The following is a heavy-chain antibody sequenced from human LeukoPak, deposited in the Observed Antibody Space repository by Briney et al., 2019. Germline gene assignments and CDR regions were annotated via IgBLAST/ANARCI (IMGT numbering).Heavy chain of an antibody. CDR2: SWDGGST. CDR3: ARGVDY. CDR1: GFNFDDYT. V-gene: IGHV3-43*01. J-gene: IGHJ4*02. Sequence: GGSLRLSCVASGFNFDDYTMHWVRHAPGKGLEWVSLSWDGGSTYYADSVKGRFTISRDNSKNTLYLQMNSLRAEDTAVYYCARGVDYWGQGTLVTVSS.